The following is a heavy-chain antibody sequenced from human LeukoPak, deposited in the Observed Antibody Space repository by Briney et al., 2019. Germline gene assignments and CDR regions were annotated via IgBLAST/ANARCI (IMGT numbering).Heavy chain of an antibody. CDR2: IYYSGST. Sequence: SETLSLTCTVSGGSISSGGYYWSWIRQHPGKGLEWIGYIYYSGSTYYNPSLKSRVTISVDTSKNQSSLKLSSVTAADTAVYYCARTGIAAAGTREVFGYWGQGTLVTVSS. CDR1: GGSISSGGYY. V-gene: IGHV4-31*03. D-gene: IGHD6-13*01. J-gene: IGHJ4*02. CDR3: ARTGIAAAGTREVFGY.